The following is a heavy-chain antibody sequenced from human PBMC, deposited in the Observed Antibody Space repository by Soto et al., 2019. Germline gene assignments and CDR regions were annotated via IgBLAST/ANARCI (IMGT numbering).Heavy chain of an antibody. Sequence: GGSLRLSGVGSGFTFSNAWMTWFRQAPGKGLEWVGRIRKKTDGGTADYAAPVIGRFTISRDDSKNTLYLQMSSLKTEDTAVYYCSTDKAYCSGASCYSLGFDPWGQGTLVTVSS. CDR2: IRKKTDGGTA. CDR1: GFTFSNAW. J-gene: IGHJ5*02. D-gene: IGHD2-15*01. CDR3: STDKAYCSGASCYSLGFDP. V-gene: IGHV3-15*01.